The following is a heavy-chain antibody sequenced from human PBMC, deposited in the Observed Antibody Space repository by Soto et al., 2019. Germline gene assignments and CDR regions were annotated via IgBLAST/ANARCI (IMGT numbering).Heavy chain of an antibody. Sequence: QVQLQESGPGLVKPSGTLSLTCNVSGGSITNNNWWSWVRQPPGKGLEWIGAIYHSGHTNFNPSLKSRATLSLDYSENQFSLKLTSATAADTAIYYCASIAYSAPGFDYWGQGSLVTVSS. J-gene: IGHJ4*02. V-gene: IGHV4-4*02. D-gene: IGHD1-26*01. CDR2: IYHSGHT. CDR1: GGSITNNNW. CDR3: ASIAYSAPGFDY.